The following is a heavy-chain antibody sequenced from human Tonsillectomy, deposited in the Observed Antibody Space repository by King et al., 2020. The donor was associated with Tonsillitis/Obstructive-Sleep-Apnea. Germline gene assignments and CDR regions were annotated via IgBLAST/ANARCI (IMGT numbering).Heavy chain of an antibody. CDR2: ISGSGGST. Sequence: VQLVESGGGLVQPGGSLRLSCAASGFTFSSYAMSWVRQAPGKGLEWVSAISGSGGSTYYADSVKGRFTISRDNSKKTLYLQMNSLRAEDTAVYYCVKGYGYSSSSGGYYFDYWGQGTLVTVSS. CDR3: VKGYGYSSSSGGYYFDY. J-gene: IGHJ4*02. V-gene: IGHV3-23*04. CDR1: GFTFSSYA. D-gene: IGHD6-6*01.